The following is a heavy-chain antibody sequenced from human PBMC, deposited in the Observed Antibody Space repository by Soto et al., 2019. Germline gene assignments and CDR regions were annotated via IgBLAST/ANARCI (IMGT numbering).Heavy chain of an antibody. D-gene: IGHD2-2*02. CDR1: GFTFSSYP. CDR3: AKGTLYDF. CDR2: VSNSGGGST. Sequence: PGGSLRLSCAASGFTFSSYPMSWVRQAPGKGLEWVSGVSNSGGGSTYYADSVKGRFAISRDDSKNTLYLQMNSLRAEDTAVYHCAKGTLYDFWGQGTLVTVSS. V-gene: IGHV3-23*01. J-gene: IGHJ4*02.